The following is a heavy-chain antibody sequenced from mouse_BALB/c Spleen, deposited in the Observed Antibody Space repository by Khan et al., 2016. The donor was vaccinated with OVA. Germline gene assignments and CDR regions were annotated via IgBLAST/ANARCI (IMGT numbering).Heavy chain of an antibody. J-gene: IGHJ2*01. V-gene: IGHV3-2*02. CDR3: ARGNYYGYYFDY. D-gene: IGHD1-1*01. CDR1: GYSITSGYA. CDR2: ISYSGGT. Sequence: EVQLQESGPGLVKPSQSLSLTCTVTGYSITSGYAWNWIRQFPGNKLEWMGYISYSGGTSYNPSLKSRISITRNTSKNQLFLQLNSVTTEDTATYYCARGNYYGYYFDYWGQGTPLTVSS.